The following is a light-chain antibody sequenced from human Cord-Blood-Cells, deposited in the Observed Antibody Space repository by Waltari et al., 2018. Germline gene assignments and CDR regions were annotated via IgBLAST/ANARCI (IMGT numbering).Light chain of an antibody. V-gene: IGLV2-14*03. Sequence: QSALTQPASVSGSPGQSITISCPGTSSDVGGYNYVPWYQQHPGKAPKLMIYDVSNRPAGVSNRFSGSKSGNTASLTISGLQAEDEADYYCSSYTSSSTLRVFGTGTKVTVL. CDR3: SSYTSSSTLRV. CDR2: DVS. J-gene: IGLJ1*01. CDR1: SSDVGGYNY.